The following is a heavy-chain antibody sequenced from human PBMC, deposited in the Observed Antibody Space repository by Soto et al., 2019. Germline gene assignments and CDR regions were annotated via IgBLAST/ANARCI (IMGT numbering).Heavy chain of an antibody. CDR3: AHSFLYCISTSCYFYCFDY. V-gene: IGHV2-5*02. Sequence: VSGPTLVNPTQTLTLTCTFSGFSLSTSGVGVGWIRQPPGKALEWLALIYWDDDKRYSPSLKSRLTITKDTSKNQVVLTMTNMDPVDTATYYCAHSFLYCISTSCYFYCFDYWGQGTLVTVSS. J-gene: IGHJ4*02. CDR1: GFSLSTSGVG. CDR2: IYWDDDK. D-gene: IGHD2-2*01.